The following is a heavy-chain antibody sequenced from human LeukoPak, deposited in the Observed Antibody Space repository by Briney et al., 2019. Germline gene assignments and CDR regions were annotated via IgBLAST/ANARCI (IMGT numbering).Heavy chain of an antibody. D-gene: IGHD1-26*01. J-gene: IGHJ4*02. V-gene: IGHV3-23*01. CDR2: ISGSGGST. CDR3: ARVGAAFYFDY. Sequence: GGSLRLSCAASGFTFSSYGMSWVRQAPGKGLEWVSAISGSGGSTYYADSVKGRFTISRDNSKNTLYLQMNSLRAEDTAVYYCARVGAAFYFDYWGQGTLVTVSS. CDR1: GFTFSSYG.